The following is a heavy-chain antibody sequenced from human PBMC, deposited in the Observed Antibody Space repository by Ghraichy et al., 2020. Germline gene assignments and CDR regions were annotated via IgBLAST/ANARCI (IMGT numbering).Heavy chain of an antibody. Sequence: ASVKVSCKASGYTFTSYDINWVRQATGQGLEWMGWMNPNSGNTGYAQKFQGRVTMTRNTSISTAYMELSSLRSEDTAVYYCARAPYDFWMIFDPWGQGTLVTVSS. CDR1: GYTFTSYD. V-gene: IGHV1-8*01. CDR2: MNPNSGNT. D-gene: IGHD3-3*01. J-gene: IGHJ5*02. CDR3: ARAPYDFWMIFDP.